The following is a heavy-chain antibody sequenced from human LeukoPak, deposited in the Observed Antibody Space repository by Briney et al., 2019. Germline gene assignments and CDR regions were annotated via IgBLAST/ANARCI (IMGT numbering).Heavy chain of an antibody. Sequence: PSETLSLTCTISVYSINTYYWSWIRQPPGKGLEWIGYIYYSGSTKYNPSLQRRVTISLDTSTKQFSLKLNSVTAADTAVYYCARSEGVYYGSGSSGSYYPHWFDPWGQGILVTVSS. CDR1: VYSINTYY. CDR2: IYYSGST. J-gene: IGHJ5*02. CDR3: ARSEGVYYGSGSSGSYYPHWFDP. V-gene: IGHV4-59*01. D-gene: IGHD3-10*01.